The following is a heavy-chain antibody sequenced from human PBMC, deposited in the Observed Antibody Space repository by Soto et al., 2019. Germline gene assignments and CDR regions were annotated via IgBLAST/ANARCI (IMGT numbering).Heavy chain of an antibody. Sequence: EVQLVESGGGLVQPGGSLRLSCPASGFTFSSYWMSWVRQAPGKGLEWVANIKQDGSEKYYVDSVKGRFTISRDNAKNSLYLQMNSLRAEDTAVYYCARVRSRTYYDFWSGSNWFDPWGQGTLVTVSS. V-gene: IGHV3-7*01. J-gene: IGHJ5*02. CDR1: GFTFSSYW. CDR2: IKQDGSEK. CDR3: ARVRSRTYYDFWSGSNWFDP. D-gene: IGHD3-3*01.